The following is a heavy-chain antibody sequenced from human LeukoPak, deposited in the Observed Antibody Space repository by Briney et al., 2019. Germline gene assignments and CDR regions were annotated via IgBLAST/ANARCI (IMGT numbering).Heavy chain of an antibody. Sequence: PSQTLSLTCTVSGGSISSGDYYWSWIRQPPGKGLGWIGYIYYSGSTYYNPSLKSRVTISVDTSKNQFSLKLSSVTAADTAVYYCARGPYQLLWFGEPFDYWGQGTLVTVSS. J-gene: IGHJ4*02. CDR1: GGSISSGDYY. D-gene: IGHD3-10*01. CDR3: ARGPYQLLWFGEPFDY. CDR2: IYYSGST. V-gene: IGHV4-30-4*01.